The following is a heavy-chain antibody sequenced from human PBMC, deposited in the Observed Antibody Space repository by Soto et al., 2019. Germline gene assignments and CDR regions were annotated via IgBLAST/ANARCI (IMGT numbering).Heavy chain of an antibody. CDR3: APPYYSVASCYGIDV. J-gene: IGHJ6*02. D-gene: IGHD3-10*01. Sequence: EVQLLESGGGLVQPGGSLRLSCAASGFTFSSYVMNWVRQAPGKGLEWVSGISGSGSNTYYADPVKGRFTISRDNSNDTLYLQMNSLRAEYTGVYCCAPPYYSVASCYGIDVWGRGTTVTVSS. CDR2: ISGSGSNT. CDR1: GFTFSSYV. V-gene: IGHV3-23*01.